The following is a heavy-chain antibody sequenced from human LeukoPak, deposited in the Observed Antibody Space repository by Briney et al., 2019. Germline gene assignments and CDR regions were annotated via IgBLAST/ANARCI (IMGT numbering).Heavy chain of an antibody. CDR2: ISAYNGNT. Sequence: ASVTVSCKASGYTFTSYGISWVRQAPGQGLEWMGWISAYNGNTNYAQKLQGRVTMTTDTSTSTAYMELRSLRSDDTAVYYCARDRGMVMVRGVIGYWGQGTLVTVSS. J-gene: IGHJ4*02. D-gene: IGHD3-10*01. CDR1: GYTFTSYG. CDR3: ARDRGMVMVRGVIGY. V-gene: IGHV1-18*01.